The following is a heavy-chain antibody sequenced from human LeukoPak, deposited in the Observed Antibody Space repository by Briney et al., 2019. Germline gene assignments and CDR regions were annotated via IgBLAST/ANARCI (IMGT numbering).Heavy chain of an antibody. CDR3: ATETNGRHYDY. J-gene: IGHJ4*02. Sequence: RGSLRLSCTASGLTFSTSGFNSVRQAPGKGLEWVASICPTGSDRYHADSIKGRFTISRDNTSNFLYLQVNSLRAEDTAVYYCATETNGRHYDYGGQGTLLTVS. D-gene: IGHD1-14*01. CDR1: GLTFSTSG. V-gene: IGHV3-21*06. CDR2: ICPTGSDR.